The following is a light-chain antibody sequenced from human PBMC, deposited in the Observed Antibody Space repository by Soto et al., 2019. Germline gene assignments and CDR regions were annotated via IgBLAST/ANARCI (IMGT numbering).Light chain of an antibody. Sequence: QSVLTQPASVSGSPGQSITISCTGTSSDVGGYNYVSWYQQHPGKAPKLMIYDVSNRPSGVSNRFSGSKSGNTASLTISGLQAEDEADYYCSSYTSSSTPVFAGGTKVTVL. CDR1: SSDVGGYNY. J-gene: IGLJ2*01. CDR2: DVS. CDR3: SSYTSSSTPV. V-gene: IGLV2-14*01.